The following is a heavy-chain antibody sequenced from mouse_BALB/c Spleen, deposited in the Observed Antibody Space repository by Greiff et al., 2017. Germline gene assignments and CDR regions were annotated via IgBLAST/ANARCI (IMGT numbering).Heavy chain of an antibody. CDR2: INPSNGGT. J-gene: IGHJ3*01. CDR1: GYTFTSYY. Sequence: VKLMESGAELVKPGASVKLSCKASGYTFTSYYMYWVKQRPGQGLEWIGEINPSNGGTNFNEKFKSKATLTVDKSSSTAYMQLSSLTSEDSAVYYCTREGDGYYPFAYWGQGTLVTVSA. V-gene: IGHV1S81*02. CDR3: TREGDGYYPFAY. D-gene: IGHD2-3*01.